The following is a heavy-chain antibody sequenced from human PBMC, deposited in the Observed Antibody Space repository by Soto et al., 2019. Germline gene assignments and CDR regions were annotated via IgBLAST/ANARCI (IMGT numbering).Heavy chain of an antibody. CDR1: GFAFTSSA. J-gene: IGHJ6*02. CDR2: IVVGSAHT. Sequence: SVKVSCKASGFAFTSSAVQWVGQARGQRLELIGWIVVGSAHTNYAQKFQEGVTITREMSTRTAYMGLSSLRSEDTAVYYCAAGPEVVPATRHFYYYYGMDVWG. D-gene: IGHD2-15*01. V-gene: IGHV1-58*01. CDR3: AAGPEVVPATRHFYYYYGMDV.